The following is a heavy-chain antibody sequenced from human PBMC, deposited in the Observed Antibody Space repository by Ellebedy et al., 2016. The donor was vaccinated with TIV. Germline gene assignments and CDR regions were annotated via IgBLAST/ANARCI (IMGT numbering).Heavy chain of an antibody. D-gene: IGHD3-22*01. J-gene: IGHJ4*02. V-gene: IGHV3-64*04. CDR1: GFTFSSYA. Sequence: GESLKISCSASGFTFSSYAMHWVRQAPGKGLEYVSAIVGNGGSTYYADSVKGRFTISRDNAKNSLYLQMNRRRAEDTAVYYCARQERAHYYDSSGYLHSWGQGTLVTVSS. CDR2: IVGNGGST. CDR3: ARQERAHYYDSSGYLHS.